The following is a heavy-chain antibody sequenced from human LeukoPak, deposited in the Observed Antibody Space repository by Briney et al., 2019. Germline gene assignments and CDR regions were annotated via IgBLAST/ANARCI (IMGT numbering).Heavy chain of an antibody. Sequence: SETLSLTCNVSGGSISSRSYYWGWIRQPPGKGLEWIGTIYYSGSTYYNPSLKSRLTMSIDTSKTQFSLKLSSVTAADTAVYYSASQGAYSGNEDFDFWGQGALVTVSS. CDR3: ASQGAYSGNEDFDF. CDR2: IYYSGST. CDR1: GGSISSRSYY. D-gene: IGHD5-18*01. J-gene: IGHJ4*02. V-gene: IGHV4-39*01.